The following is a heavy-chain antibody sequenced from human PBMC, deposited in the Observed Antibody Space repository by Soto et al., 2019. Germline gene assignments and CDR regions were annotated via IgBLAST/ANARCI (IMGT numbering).Heavy chain of an antibody. CDR1: GYTFTSHP. V-gene: IGHV1-3*04. CDR2: INTANGIT. CDR3: ARDYDSWSGYYLANDY. D-gene: IGHD3-3*01. J-gene: IGHJ4*02. Sequence: GASVKVSCKASGYTFTSHPMHWVRQAPGQSLEWMGWINTANGITEYSQKFQGRVTIMRDTSASTAYMELSSLRSEDTAVYYCARDYDSWSGYYLANDYWGQGTLVTVSS.